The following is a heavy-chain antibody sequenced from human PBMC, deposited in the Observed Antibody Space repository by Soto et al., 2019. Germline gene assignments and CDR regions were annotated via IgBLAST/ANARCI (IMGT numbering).Heavy chain of an antibody. V-gene: IGHV1-3*01. Sequence: QVQLVQSGAEVKKPGASVKVSCKASGYTFTSYAMHWVRQAPGQRLEWMGWINAGNGNTKYSQKFQGRVTITRDTSASTAYMELSSLRSEATAVYYCARDIGMARRFYPWGQGTLVTVSS. D-gene: IGHD3-16*02. CDR1: GYTFTSYA. CDR2: INAGNGNT. J-gene: IGHJ5*02. CDR3: ARDIGMARRFYP.